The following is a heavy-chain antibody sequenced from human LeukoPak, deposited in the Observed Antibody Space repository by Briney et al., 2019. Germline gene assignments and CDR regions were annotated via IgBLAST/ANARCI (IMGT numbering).Heavy chain of an antibody. Sequence: SETLSLTCTVSGGSISSSSYYWCWIRQPPGKGLGRIGSIYYSGSTYYNPSLKSRVTISVDTSKNQFSLKLSSVTAADTAVYYCARDFGDSSGYLFDWGQGTLVTVSS. J-gene: IGHJ4*02. CDR1: GGSISSSSYY. CDR3: ARDFGDSSGYLFD. D-gene: IGHD3-22*01. CDR2: IYYSGST. V-gene: IGHV4-39*07.